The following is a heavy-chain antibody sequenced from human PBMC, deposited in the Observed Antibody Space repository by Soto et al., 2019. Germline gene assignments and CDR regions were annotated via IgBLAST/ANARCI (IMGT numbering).Heavy chain of an antibody. CDR3: ARELGYCSSTSCLNWFDP. Sequence: VGSLRLSCAASGFTFSSYAMHWVRQAPGKGLEWVAVISYDGSNKYYADSVKGRFTISRDNSKNTLYLQMNSLRAEDTAVYYCARELGYCSSTSCLNWFDPWGQGTLVTVSS. J-gene: IGHJ5*02. CDR2: ISYDGSNK. CDR1: GFTFSSYA. D-gene: IGHD2-2*01. V-gene: IGHV3-30-3*01.